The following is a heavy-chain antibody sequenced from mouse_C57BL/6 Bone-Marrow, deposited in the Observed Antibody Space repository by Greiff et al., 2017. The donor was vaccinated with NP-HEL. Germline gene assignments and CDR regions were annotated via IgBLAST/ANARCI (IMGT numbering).Heavy chain of an antibody. CDR3: ARKGWGFAY. J-gene: IGHJ3*01. CDR2: IDPSDSYT. V-gene: IGHV1-69*01. D-gene: IGHD2-3*01. CDR1: GYTFTSYW. Sequence: QVQLQQPGAELVMPGASVKLSCKASGYTFTSYWMPWVKQRPGQGLEWIGEIDPSDSYTNYNQKFKGKSTLTVDKSSSTAYMQLSSLTSEDSAVYYCARKGWGFAYWGQGTLVTVSA.